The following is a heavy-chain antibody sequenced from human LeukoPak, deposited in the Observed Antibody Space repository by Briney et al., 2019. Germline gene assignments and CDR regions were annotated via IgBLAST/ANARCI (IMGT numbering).Heavy chain of an antibody. CDR2: IWFDGSEK. CDR1: GFTFSSYG. Sequence: GRSLRLSCAASGFTFSSYGMHWVRQAPGKGPEWVACIWFDGSEKWYVDSVKGRFTISRDNSKNTLYLQMNNLRAEDTAVYYCAKDFGITGSLVTYWGQGTLVTVSS. CDR3: AKDFGITGSLVTY. D-gene: IGHD1-20*01. V-gene: IGHV3-33*06. J-gene: IGHJ4*02.